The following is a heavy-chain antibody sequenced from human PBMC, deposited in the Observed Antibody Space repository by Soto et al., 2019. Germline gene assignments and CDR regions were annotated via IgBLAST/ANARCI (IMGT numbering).Heavy chain of an antibody. CDR3: ARHTPAISISDH. CDR2: IYYSGTT. V-gene: IGHV4-28*01. D-gene: IGHD2-15*01. J-gene: IGHJ4*02. Sequence: SETLSLTCAVSGYSISNSNWWGWIRQPPGKGLEWIGYIYYSGTTYYNPSLKSRVTITVDTSKNQFSLKLSSVTAADTAVYYCARHTPAISISDHWGQGTLVTVSS. CDR1: GYSISNSNW.